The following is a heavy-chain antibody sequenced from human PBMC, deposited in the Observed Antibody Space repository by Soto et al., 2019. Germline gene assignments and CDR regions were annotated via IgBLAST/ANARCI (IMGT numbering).Heavy chain of an antibody. CDR1: GYTFFTYD. D-gene: IGHD1-1*01. CDR2: ISTYSGDT. J-gene: IGHJ5*02. V-gene: IGHV1-18*01. Sequence: QVHLVQSGVEVKTPGASVKVSCQASGYTFFTYDISWVRQAPGQGLEWMGWISTYSGDTKYAQKFQGRVTMTTATSTSTAYVELRSLRSDDTAGYYCGRAHGRTTSGAWLDPWGQGTLVNVSS. CDR3: GRAHGRTTSGAWLDP.